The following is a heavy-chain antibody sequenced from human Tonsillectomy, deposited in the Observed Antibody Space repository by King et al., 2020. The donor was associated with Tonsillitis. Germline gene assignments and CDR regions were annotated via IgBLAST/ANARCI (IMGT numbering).Heavy chain of an antibody. Sequence: TLKESGPVLVKPTETLTPTCTVSGFSLSNARMGVSWIRQPPGKALEWLAHIFSNDEKTYSTSLKSRVSISKDTSKSQVVLTMTNMDPVDTATYYCARTTRYNWNYDGMDVWGQGTTVTVSS. CDR3: ARTTRYNWNYDGMDV. V-gene: IGHV2-26*01. CDR2: IFSNDEK. CDR1: GFSLSNARMG. D-gene: IGHD1-20*01. J-gene: IGHJ6*02.